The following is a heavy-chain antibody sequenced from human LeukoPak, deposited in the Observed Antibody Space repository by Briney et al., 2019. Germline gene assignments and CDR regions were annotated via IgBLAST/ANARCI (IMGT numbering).Heavy chain of an antibody. J-gene: IGHJ6*03. CDR2: IYYSGST. D-gene: IGHD3-3*01. CDR3: ARDPGYDYMDV. Sequence: PSETLSLTCTVSGGSISSYYWSWIRQPPGKGLEWIGYIYYSGSTNYNPSLKSRVTIPVDTSKNQFSLKLSSVTAADTAVYYCARDPGYDYMDVWGKGTTVTVSS. V-gene: IGHV4-59*01. CDR1: GGSISSYY.